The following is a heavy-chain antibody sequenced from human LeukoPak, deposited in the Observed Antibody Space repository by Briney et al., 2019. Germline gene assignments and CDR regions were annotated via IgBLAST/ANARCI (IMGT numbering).Heavy chain of an antibody. V-gene: IGHV4-39*01. J-gene: IGHJ3*02. CDR3: ARRAHVGMPI. Sequence: PSETLSLTCTVSGGSISSSSYYWGWIPQPPGKGRGWIGSIGYSGSTYYNPSLTSRVTVSVDTSKNQFSLRLTSVSAADTAVYYCARRAHVGMPIWGRGTLVTVSS. CDR2: IGYSGST. CDR1: GGSISSSSYY. D-gene: IGHD2-2*01.